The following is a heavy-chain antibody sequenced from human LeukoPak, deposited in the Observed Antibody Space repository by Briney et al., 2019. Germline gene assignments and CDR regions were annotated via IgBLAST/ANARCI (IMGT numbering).Heavy chain of an antibody. V-gene: IGHV4-59*08. CDR2: IYYSGST. CDR1: GGSISSYY. D-gene: IGHD3-10*01. J-gene: IGHJ6*02. Sequence: SETLSLTCTVSGGSISSYYWSWIRQPPGKGLEWIGYIYYSGSTNYNPSLKSRVTISVDTSKNQFSPKLSSVTAADTAVYYCARLDTYGDYYYGMDVWGQGTTVTVSS. CDR3: ARLDTYGDYYYGMDV.